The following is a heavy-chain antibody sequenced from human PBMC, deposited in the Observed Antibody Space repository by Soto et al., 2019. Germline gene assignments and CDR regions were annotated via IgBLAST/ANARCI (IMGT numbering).Heavy chain of an antibody. CDR1: GYSISSGYY. J-gene: IGHJ4*02. CDR2: IYHSAST. CDR3: ARDTTCGGVIVMYYFDH. D-gene: IGHD3-16*02. V-gene: IGHV4-38-2*02. Sequence: PSETLSLTCAVSGYSISSGYYWGWIRQPPGKGLEWIGSIYHSASTYYNPSLKSRVTISVDTSKNQFSLKLSSVTAADTAVYYCARDTTCGGVIVMYYFDHWGQGTLVIGSS.